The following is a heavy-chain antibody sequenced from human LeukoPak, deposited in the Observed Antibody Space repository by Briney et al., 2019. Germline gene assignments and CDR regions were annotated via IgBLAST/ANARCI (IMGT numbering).Heavy chain of an antibody. CDR2: ISGSGGST. V-gene: IGHV3-23*01. Sequence: PGGSLRLSCAVSGFTLRTYWMHWVRQAPGKGLEWVSAISGSGGSTYYADSVKGRFTISRDNSKNTLYLQMNSLRAEDTAVYYCAKSVVVRGPYGMDVWGQGTTVTVSS. CDR1: GFTLRTYW. D-gene: IGHD3-10*01. J-gene: IGHJ6*02. CDR3: AKSVVVRGPYGMDV.